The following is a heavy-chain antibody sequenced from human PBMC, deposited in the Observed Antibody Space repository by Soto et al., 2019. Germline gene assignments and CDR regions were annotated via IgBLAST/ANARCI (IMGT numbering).Heavy chain of an antibody. V-gene: IGHV1-18*01. D-gene: IGHD1-26*01. J-gene: IGHJ4*02. Sequence: QVQLVQSGAEVKKPGASVKVSCKASGYTFTSYGMNWVRQAPGQRLEWMGWISGDNGNTKYAQKLQGRVTMTTDTSTSTAYMELRSLRSDDTAVYYCARDLGGQIVYYWGQGTLVTVSS. CDR3: ARDLGGQIVYY. CDR1: GYTFTSYG. CDR2: ISGDNGNT.